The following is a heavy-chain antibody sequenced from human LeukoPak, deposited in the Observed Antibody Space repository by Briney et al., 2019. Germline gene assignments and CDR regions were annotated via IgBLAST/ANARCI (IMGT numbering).Heavy chain of an antibody. V-gene: IGHV3-30*18. CDR1: GFTFSSYG. CDR2: ISYDGSNK. CDR3: AKDRLLNCRGDCYIFDY. Sequence: GGSLRLSCAASGFTFSSYGMHWVRQAPGKGLEWVAVISYDGSNKYYADSVKGRFTISRDNSKNTLYLQVNGLRTEDTAVYYCAKDRLLNCRGDCYIFDYWGQGTVVTVSS. J-gene: IGHJ4*02. D-gene: IGHD2-21*02.